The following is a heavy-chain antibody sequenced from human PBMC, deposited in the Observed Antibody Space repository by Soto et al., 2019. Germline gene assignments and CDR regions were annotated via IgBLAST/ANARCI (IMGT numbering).Heavy chain of an antibody. CDR2: ISRDGGTK. CDR3: TGEVASGY. D-gene: IGHD2-8*02. V-gene: IGHV3-30*03. CDR1: GFTVSTSG. J-gene: IGHJ4*02. Sequence: QVQLVESGGGVVQPGRSLRLSCAVSGFTVSTSGMHWVRQAPGKGREWVAVISRDGGTKFYADSVKGRFTISRDNSRNTLFLEMNSLRGDDMAVYYCTGEVASGYWGQGTLVTVSS.